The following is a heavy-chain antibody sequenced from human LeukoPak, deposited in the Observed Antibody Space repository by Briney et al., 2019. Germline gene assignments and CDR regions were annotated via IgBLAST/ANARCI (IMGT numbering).Heavy chain of an antibody. J-gene: IGHJ4*02. V-gene: IGHV4-38-2*02. CDR1: GYSISSGYY. Sequence: SETLSLTCTASGYSISSGYYWGWIRQPPGKGLEWIGSIYYSGSTYYNPSLKSRVTISVDTSKNQFSLKLSSVTAADTAVYYCARSGGYDFWSGYPFDYWGQGTLVTVSS. D-gene: IGHD3-3*01. CDR3: ARSGGYDFWSGYPFDY. CDR2: IYYSGST.